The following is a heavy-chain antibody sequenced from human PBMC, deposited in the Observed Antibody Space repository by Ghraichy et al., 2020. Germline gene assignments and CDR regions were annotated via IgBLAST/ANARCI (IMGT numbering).Heavy chain of an antibody. D-gene: IGHD2-15*01. CDR3: ARVGCSGGTCYSYDAFDV. Sequence: GGSLRLSCAASGFTFSSYSMNWVRQAPGKGLEWVSSISSSSSYIDYADSVKGRFTISRGNAKNSLYLQMNSLRAEDTAVYYCARVGCSGGTCYSYDAFDVWGQGTMVTVSS. J-gene: IGHJ3*01. V-gene: IGHV3-21*01. CDR1: GFTFSSYS. CDR2: ISSSSSYI.